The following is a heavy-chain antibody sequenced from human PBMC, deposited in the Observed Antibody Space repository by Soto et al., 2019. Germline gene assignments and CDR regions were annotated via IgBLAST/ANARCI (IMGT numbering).Heavy chain of an antibody. J-gene: IGHJ2*01. CDR1: GDTFTSYD. CDR2: MNPNSGNT. Sequence: ASVKVSCKACGDTFTSYDINWVRQATGQGLEWMGWMNPNSGNTGYAQKFQGRVTMTRNTSISTAYMELSSLRSEDTAVYYCARGPDCSSTSCSYWYFDLWGRGTLVTVSS. V-gene: IGHV1-8*02. CDR3: ARGPDCSSTSCSYWYFDL. D-gene: IGHD2-2*01.